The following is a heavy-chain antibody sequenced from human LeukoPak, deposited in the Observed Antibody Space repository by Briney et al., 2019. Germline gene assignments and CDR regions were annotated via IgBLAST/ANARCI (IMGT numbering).Heavy chain of an antibody. CDR3: ARQRADYFYYCVDV. CDR1: GGSIGTTNYY. Sequence: PSETLSLTCTVSGGSIGTTNYYWGWLRQPPGKGLEWIGSIYYSETTYDNPSLESRVTISIETSKNQFSLKLSSVTAADTAVYYCARQRADYFYYCVDVWGKGTTVTVS. V-gene: IGHV4-39*01. J-gene: IGHJ6*03. CDR2: IYYSETT. D-gene: IGHD3-9*01.